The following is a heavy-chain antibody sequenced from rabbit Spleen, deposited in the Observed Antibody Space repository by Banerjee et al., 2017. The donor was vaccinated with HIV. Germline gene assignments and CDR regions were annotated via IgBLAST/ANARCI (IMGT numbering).Heavy chain of an antibody. Sequence: QSLEESGGDLVKPGASLTLTCTASGFSFSNKYMCWVRQAPEKGLEWIACIDTGGSGFTYFASWAKGRFTISKTSSTTVTLQMTSLTVADTATYFCVRENDSGGVGDGYVDLWGPGTLVTVS. J-gene: IGHJ4*01. CDR3: VRENDSGGVGDGYVDL. CDR2: IDTGGSGFT. CDR1: GFSFSNKY. V-gene: IGHV1S40*01. D-gene: IGHD6-1*01.